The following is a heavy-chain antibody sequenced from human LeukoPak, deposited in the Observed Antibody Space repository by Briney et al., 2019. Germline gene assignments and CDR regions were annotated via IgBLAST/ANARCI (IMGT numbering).Heavy chain of an antibody. J-gene: IGHJ4*02. CDR3: ARVIVFMSTGPHLDY. CDR2: ISSTSNTI. D-gene: IGHD3-16*01. Sequence: GGSLRLSCAASGFTFSTYIMNWVRQAPGKGLEWVSYISSTSNTIYYADSVKGRFTISRDNAKNSLYLQMNSLRAEDTAVYYCARVIVFMSTGPHLDYWGQGTLAIVSS. V-gene: IGHV3-48*01. CDR1: GFTFSTYI.